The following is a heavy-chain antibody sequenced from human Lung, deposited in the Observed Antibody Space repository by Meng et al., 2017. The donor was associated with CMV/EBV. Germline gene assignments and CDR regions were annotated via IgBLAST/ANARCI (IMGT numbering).Heavy chain of an antibody. J-gene: IGHJ6*02. CDR2: ISSSSSYI. CDR1: GFTFSGYS. V-gene: IGHV3-21*01. Sequence: ESXKISXAASGFTFSGYSMNWVRQAPGKGLEWVSSISSSSSYIYYADSVKGRFTISRDNAKNSLYLQMNSLRAEDTAVYYCARDPGLDSAAYYDFWSGSPLYYYYGMDVWGQGXTVTVSS. CDR3: ARDPGLDSAAYYDFWSGSPLYYYYGMDV. D-gene: IGHD3-3*01.